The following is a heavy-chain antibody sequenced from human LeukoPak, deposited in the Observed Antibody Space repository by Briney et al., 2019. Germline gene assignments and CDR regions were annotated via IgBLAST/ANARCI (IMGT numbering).Heavy chain of an antibody. CDR3: ATRNWFDP. V-gene: IGHV1-8*02. Sequence: ASVKVSCKASGGTFSSYAISWVRQAPGQGLEWMGWMDPNSGNTGYAQKFQGRVTMTRNTSISTAYMELSSLRSEDTAVYYCATRNWFDPWGQGTLVTVSS. J-gene: IGHJ5*02. CDR2: MDPNSGNT. CDR1: GGTFSSYA.